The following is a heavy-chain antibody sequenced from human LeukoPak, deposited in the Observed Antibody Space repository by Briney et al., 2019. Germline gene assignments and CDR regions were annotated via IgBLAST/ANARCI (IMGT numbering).Heavy chain of an antibody. D-gene: IGHD6-13*01. J-gene: IGHJ3*02. Sequence: PSETLSLTCSVSGGSISSGPYFWSWIRQSPGQGLEWIGYIWPSGSTNYSPSLKSRVTISVDTSKNQFSLKLSSVTAADTAFYYCARNGPSSSTFPGGAFDIWGQGTMVTVSS. V-gene: IGHV4-30-2*06. CDR2: IWPSGST. CDR3: ARNGPSSSTFPGGAFDI. CDR1: GGSISSGPYF.